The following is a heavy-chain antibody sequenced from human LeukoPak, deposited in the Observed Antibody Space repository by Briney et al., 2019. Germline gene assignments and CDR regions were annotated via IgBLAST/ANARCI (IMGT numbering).Heavy chain of an antibody. D-gene: IGHD2-2*02. Sequence: SETLSLTCTVSGDSINSGSHYWGWLRQPPGTGLEWIGSIHYTGKTYYNPSLKSRATMSVDTSKNQFSLKLSSVTAADTAVYYCAREVVYCSSTSCYSGVDPWGQGTLVTVSS. J-gene: IGHJ5*02. CDR3: AREVVYCSSTSCYSGVDP. CDR1: GDSINSGSHY. V-gene: IGHV4-39*07. CDR2: IHYTGKT.